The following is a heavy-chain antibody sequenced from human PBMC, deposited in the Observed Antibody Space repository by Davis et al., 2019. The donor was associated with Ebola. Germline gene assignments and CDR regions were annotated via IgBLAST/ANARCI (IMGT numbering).Heavy chain of an antibody. CDR2: ISSSSSTI. V-gene: IGHV3-48*02. CDR1: GFTFSSYS. J-gene: IGHJ4*02. Sequence: GESLKIPCAASGFTFSSYSMNWVRQAPGQGLEWVSYISSSSSTIYYADSVKGRFTIPRDNSKNLLYLQMNSLRDEDTAVYYCARGRPSTVTKGFYFDYWGQGTLVTVSS. D-gene: IGHD4-17*01. CDR3: ARGRPSTVTKGFYFDY.